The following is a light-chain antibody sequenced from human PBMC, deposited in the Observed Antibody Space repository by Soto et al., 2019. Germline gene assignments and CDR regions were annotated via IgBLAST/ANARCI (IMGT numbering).Light chain of an antibody. Sequence: IVLTQSPGTLSLTPGERATLSCRASQSININLAWYQQKPGQAPRLLIYGASTRATGIPARFSGSGSGTEFTLTISSLQSEDFAVYYCQQYNNWPPWTFGQGTRWIS. V-gene: IGKV3-15*01. CDR3: QQYNNWPPWT. CDR2: GAS. CDR1: QSININ. J-gene: IGKJ1*01.